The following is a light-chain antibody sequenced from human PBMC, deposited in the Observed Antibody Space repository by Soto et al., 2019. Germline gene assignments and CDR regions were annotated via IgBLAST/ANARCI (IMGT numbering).Light chain of an antibody. V-gene: IGLV2-23*01. CDR3: CSYAGSSTLV. CDR1: SSDVGSYNL. Sequence: QSALTQPASVSGSPGQSVSISCTGTSSDVGSYNLVSWYQQHPGKAPKVLIFEGSKGPSGVSNRFSASKSGNTASLTISGLQAEDEADYYCCSYAGSSTLVFGGGTKVTVL. CDR2: EGS. J-gene: IGLJ2*01.